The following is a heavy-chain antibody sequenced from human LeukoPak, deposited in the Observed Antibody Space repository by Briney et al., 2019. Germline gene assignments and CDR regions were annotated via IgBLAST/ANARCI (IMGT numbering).Heavy chain of an antibody. V-gene: IGHV1-46*01. Sequence: ASVKVSCKASGYTFTSYYMHWVRQAPGQGLEWMGIINPSGGSTSYAQKFQGRVTMTRNTSISTAYMELSSLRSEDTAVYYCARGRRRLGVDYWGQGTLVTVSS. CDR3: ARGRRRLGVDY. D-gene: IGHD7-27*01. CDR1: GYTFTSYY. CDR2: INPSGGST. J-gene: IGHJ4*02.